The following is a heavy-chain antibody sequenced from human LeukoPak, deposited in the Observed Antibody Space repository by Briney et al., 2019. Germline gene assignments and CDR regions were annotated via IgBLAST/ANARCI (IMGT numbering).Heavy chain of an antibody. D-gene: IGHD6-13*01. CDR2: IRYDGSNK. CDR3: AKGHEIAAAGRVPYYFDY. CDR1: GFTFSSYG. Sequence: GGSLRLSCAASGFTFSSYGMHWVRQAPGKGLEWVAFIRYDGSNKYYADSVKGRFTISRDNSKNTLYLQMNSLRAEDTAVYYCAKGHEIAAAGRVPYYFDYWGQGTLVTVSS. J-gene: IGHJ4*02. V-gene: IGHV3-30*02.